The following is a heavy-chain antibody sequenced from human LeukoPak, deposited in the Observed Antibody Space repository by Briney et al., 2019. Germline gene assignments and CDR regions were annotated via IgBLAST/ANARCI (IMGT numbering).Heavy chain of an antibody. CDR2: INPSGGST. Sequence: ASVKVSCKASGYTFTSYYMHWVRQAPGQGLEWMGIINPSGGSTSYAQKFQGRVTMTRDTSISTAYMELSRLRSDDTAVYYCARGIRTNWYFDLWGRGTLVTVSS. D-gene: IGHD1/OR15-1a*01. CDR1: GYTFTSYY. V-gene: IGHV1-46*01. CDR3: ARGIRTNWYFDL. J-gene: IGHJ2*01.